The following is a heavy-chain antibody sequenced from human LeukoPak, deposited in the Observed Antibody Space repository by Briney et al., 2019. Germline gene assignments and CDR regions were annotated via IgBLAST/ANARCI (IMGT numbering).Heavy chain of an antibody. D-gene: IGHD2-21*02. CDR3: AREGPYVVVTSPFDS. CDR2: ISSSSSTI. J-gene: IGHJ4*02. V-gene: IGHV3-48*01. Sequence: GGSLRLSCAASGFTFSSYSMNWVRQAPGKGLEWVSYISSSSSTIYYADSVKGRFTISRDNAKNSLYLQMNSLRAEDTAVYYCAREGPYVVVTSPFDSWGQGTLVTVSS. CDR1: GFTFSSYS.